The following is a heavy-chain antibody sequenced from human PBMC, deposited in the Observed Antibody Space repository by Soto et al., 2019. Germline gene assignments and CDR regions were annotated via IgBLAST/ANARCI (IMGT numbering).Heavy chain of an antibody. D-gene: IGHD5-18*01. V-gene: IGHV3-23*01. CDR3: AKDQGDTAMLNFDY. Sequence: ETLSLTCAVYCGSFSNYYWSWVRQAPGKGLEWVSGIIGSGTATYYADSVKGRFTISRDNSRNTLHLQMNSLRAEDTAIYYCAKDQGDTAMLNFDYWGQGSLVTVSS. J-gene: IGHJ4*02. CDR2: IIGSGTAT. CDR1: CGSFSNYY.